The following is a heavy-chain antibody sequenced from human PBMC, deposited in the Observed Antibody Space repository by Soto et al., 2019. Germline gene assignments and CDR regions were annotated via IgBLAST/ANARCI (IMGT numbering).Heavy chain of an antibody. D-gene: IGHD3-10*01. V-gene: IGHV4-31*03. CDR3: ARVFGFGGMDV. J-gene: IGHJ6*02. CDR1: CGSISSGGYY. CDR2: IYYSGST. Sequence: SETLSLTCTVSCGSISSGGYYWSWIRQHTGKGLEWIGYIYYSGSTYYNPSLKSRVTISVDTSKNQFSLKLSSVTAADTAVYYCARVFGFGGMDVWGQGTTVTVS.